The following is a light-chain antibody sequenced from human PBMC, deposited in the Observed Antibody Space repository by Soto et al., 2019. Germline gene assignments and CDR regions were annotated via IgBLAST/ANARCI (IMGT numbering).Light chain of an antibody. CDR1: QSVSSN. CDR3: QQYNNWPLS. CDR2: GAS. J-gene: IGKJ5*01. Sequence: EIVMTQSPPTLSVSPGERATLSCRASQSVSSNLAWYQQKPGQAPRLLIYGASTRATGIPARFSGSGSGTEFTLTISSLQSEDFAVYYCQQYNNWPLSFGQGTRLEI. V-gene: IGKV3D-15*01.